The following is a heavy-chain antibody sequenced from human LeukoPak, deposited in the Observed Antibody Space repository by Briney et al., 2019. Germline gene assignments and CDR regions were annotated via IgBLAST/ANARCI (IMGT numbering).Heavy chain of an antibody. D-gene: IGHD6-19*01. CDR1: GFTFSSYA. CDR3: ARDSEWLAMIPNYYFDY. CDR2: ISSSGSTI. V-gene: IGHV3-11*01. J-gene: IGHJ4*02. Sequence: PGGSLRLSCAASGFTFSSYAMSWIRQAPGKGLEWVSYISSSGSTIYYADSVKGRFTISRDNAKNSLYLQMNSLRAEDTAVYYCARDSEWLAMIPNYYFDYWGQGTLVTVSS.